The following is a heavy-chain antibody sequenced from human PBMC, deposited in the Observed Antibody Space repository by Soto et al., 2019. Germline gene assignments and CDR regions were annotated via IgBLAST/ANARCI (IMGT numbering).Heavy chain of an antibody. CDR2: ISYSGTT. CDR1: GDSISSNNNY. V-gene: IGHV4-30-4*01. J-gene: IGHJ5*02. Sequence: QVQLQESGPGLVKPSQTLSLTCTVSGDSISSNNNYWSWIRQPPGEGLEWIGFISYSGTTSYSPSLKSRVAISLDTSKTQFSLSLSSVTAADTAVYYCARGSGYSYGLDPWGQGTLVTVSS. CDR3: ARGSGYSYGLDP. D-gene: IGHD5-18*01.